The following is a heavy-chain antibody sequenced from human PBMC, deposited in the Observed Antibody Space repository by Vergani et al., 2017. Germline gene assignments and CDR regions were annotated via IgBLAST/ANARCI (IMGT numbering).Heavy chain of an antibody. Sequence: EVQLVESGGGLVKPGGSLRLSCAASGFTFSSYWMSWVRQAPGKGLEWVANIKQDGSEKYYVDSVKGRFTISRDNAKNSLYLQMNSLRAEDTAVYYCARARKRQTYNWNGHDYWGQGTLVTVSS. CDR1: GFTFSSYW. CDR3: ARARKRQTYNWNGHDY. V-gene: IGHV3-7*01. J-gene: IGHJ4*02. CDR2: IKQDGSEK. D-gene: IGHD1-1*01.